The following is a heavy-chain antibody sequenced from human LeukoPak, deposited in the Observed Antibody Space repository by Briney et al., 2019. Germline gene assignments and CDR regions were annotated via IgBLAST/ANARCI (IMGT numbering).Heavy chain of an antibody. CDR1: GFTFNTYG. V-gene: IGHV3-23*01. CDR3: AKVLPQWLVRYGTFDY. J-gene: IGHJ4*02. Sequence: PGGSLRLSCAASGFTFNTYGMSWVRQAPGKGLEWASVISASGSNTYYADSVKGRFTISRDNSKNTLYLEMNSLRAEDTAVYYCAKVLPQWLVRYGTFDYWGQGTLVTVSS. CDR2: ISASGSNT. D-gene: IGHD6-19*01.